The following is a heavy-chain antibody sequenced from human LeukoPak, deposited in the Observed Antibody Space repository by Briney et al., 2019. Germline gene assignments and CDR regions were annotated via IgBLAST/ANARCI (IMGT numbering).Heavy chain of an antibody. J-gene: IGHJ3*02. CDR1: GFTFNNYG. CDR3: AKDLCSSTSCYLDI. CDR2: IRYDGSKK. Sequence: HPGGSLRLSCAASGFTFNNYGMHWVRQAPGRGLEWVAFIRYDGSKKHYADSVRGRFTISRDNSKKTPYLQVNSLRVEDTAVYYCAKDLCSSTSCYLDIWGQGAMVTVPS. D-gene: IGHD2-2*01. V-gene: IGHV3-30*02.